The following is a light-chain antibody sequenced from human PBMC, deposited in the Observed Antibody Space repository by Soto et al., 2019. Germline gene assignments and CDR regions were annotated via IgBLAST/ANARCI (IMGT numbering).Light chain of an antibody. J-gene: IGKJ1*01. CDR3: QQSYSTPWT. CDR1: QSISSY. CDR2: AAS. Sequence: DIQMTQSPSSLSASVGDRVTITCRASQSISSYLNWYQQKPGKAPKLLIYAASSLQSGVPSRFSGSGSGTDSTLTISSLQPEDFATYYCQQSYSTPWTFXQGTKVDIK. V-gene: IGKV1-39*01.